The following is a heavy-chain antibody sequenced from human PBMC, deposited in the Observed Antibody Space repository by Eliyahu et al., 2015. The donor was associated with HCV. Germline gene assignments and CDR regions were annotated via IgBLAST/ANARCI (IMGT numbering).Heavy chain of an antibody. J-gene: IGHJ5*02. D-gene: IGHD6-19*01. CDR3: ASGGGGIAVTGTGGWFDP. CDR1: GGSIPTYY. CDR2: IHYSGST. Sequence: QVQLQESGPGLVKPSETLSLTCTXSGGSIPTYYWSWIRQPPGKGLEWIGYIHYSGSTNHNPSLKSRVTISLDTSKNQFSLKLTSVTAADTATYYCASGGGGIAVTGTGGWFDPWGQGTLATVSS. V-gene: IGHV4-59*01.